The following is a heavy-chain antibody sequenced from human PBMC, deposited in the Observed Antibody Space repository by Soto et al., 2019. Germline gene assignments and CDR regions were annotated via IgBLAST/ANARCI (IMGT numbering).Heavy chain of an antibody. J-gene: IGHJ3*02. CDR2: INPNSGGT. CDR1: GYTFTGYY. D-gene: IGHD2-2*03. CDR3: ARASYLDPAFDI. Sequence: ASVKVSCKASGYTFTGYYMHWVRQAPGQGLEWMGWINPNSGGTSYAQKFQGRVTMTRDTSIRTAYMELSSLRSEDTAVYYCARASYLDPAFDIWGQGTMVTVSS. V-gene: IGHV1-2*02.